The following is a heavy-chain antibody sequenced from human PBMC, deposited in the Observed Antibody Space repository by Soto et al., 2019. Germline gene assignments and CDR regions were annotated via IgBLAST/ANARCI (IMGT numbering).Heavy chain of an antibody. CDR2: ISYDGSNK. J-gene: IGHJ4*02. D-gene: IGHD2-21*01. CDR1: GFTFSTYG. CDR3: GKDRDEGIHPTGGGSFDD. V-gene: IGHV3-30*18. Sequence: QVQLVESGGGVVQPGRSLRLSSAASGFTFSTYGMHWVRQAPGKGLEWVAVISYDGSNKYYADSVKGRFTISRDNSRNTLYLQMNSLRTEDTAVYYCGKDRDEGIHPTGGGSFDDWGQGTLVTVSS.